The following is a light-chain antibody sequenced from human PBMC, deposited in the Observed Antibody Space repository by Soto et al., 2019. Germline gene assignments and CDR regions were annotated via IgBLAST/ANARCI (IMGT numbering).Light chain of an antibody. Sequence: IQMTHSPSTLSASVGDIVTITCRASQSIRNDVGWYQQKPGKAPKSLIYGASSVQNGVPSRFSGSGSGTDFTPTISSLQPEDFATYYCLQDFAYPRTFGQGTKVDIK. V-gene: IGKV1-6*01. CDR2: GAS. J-gene: IGKJ1*01. CDR3: LQDFAYPRT. CDR1: QSIRND.